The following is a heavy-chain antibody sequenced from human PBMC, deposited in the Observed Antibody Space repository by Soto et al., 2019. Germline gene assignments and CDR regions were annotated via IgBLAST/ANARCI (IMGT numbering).Heavy chain of an antibody. CDR2: IYYSGST. V-gene: IGHV4-59*01. CDR3: ARGHIVATIFDY. CDR1: GGSISNYY. Sequence: SQTHSLSYTVSGGSISNYYWSWIRQPPGKGLEWIGYIYYSGSTNYNPSLKSRVTISVDTSKNQFSLKLSSVTAADTAVYYCARGHIVATIFDYWGQGTLVTVSS. J-gene: IGHJ4*02. D-gene: IGHD5-12*01.